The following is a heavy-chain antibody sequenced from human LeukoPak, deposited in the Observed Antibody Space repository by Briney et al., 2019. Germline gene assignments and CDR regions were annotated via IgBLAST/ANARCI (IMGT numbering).Heavy chain of an antibody. CDR1: GGSISSYY. Sequence: SETLSLTCTVSGGSISSYYWSWIRQPPGKGLEWIGYIYTSGSTNYNPSLKSRVTISVDTSKNQFSLKLSSVTAADTAVYYCARHPDSVAGFDYWGQGTLVTVSS. V-gene: IGHV4-4*09. CDR2: IYTSGST. D-gene: IGHD3-16*01. J-gene: IGHJ4*02. CDR3: ARHPDSVAGFDY.